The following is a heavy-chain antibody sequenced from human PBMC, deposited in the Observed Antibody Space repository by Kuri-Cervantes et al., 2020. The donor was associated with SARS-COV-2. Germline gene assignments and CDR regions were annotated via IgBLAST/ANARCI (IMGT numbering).Heavy chain of an antibody. CDR2: ISWNSGSI. Sequence: SLKISCAASGFTFDDYAMHWVRQAPGKGLEWVSGISWNSGSIGYADSVKGRFTISRDNSKNTLYLQMNSLRAEDTAIYYCVKDESNYDILTGTRDAFDAWGQGTMVTVSS. D-gene: IGHD3-9*01. CDR1: GFTFDDYA. V-gene: IGHV3-9*01. CDR3: VKDESNYDILTGTRDAFDA. J-gene: IGHJ3*01.